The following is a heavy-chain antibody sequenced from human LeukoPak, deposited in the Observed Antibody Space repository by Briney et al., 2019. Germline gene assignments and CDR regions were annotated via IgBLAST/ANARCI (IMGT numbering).Heavy chain of an antibody. J-gene: IGHJ4*02. CDR1: GFTFSSYA. CDR2: ISGSGGRT. CDR3: AKAACGSERYYYYDY. V-gene: IGHV3-23*01. Sequence: GGSLRLSCAASGFTFSSYAVIWVRQAPGKGLEWVSGISGSGGRTLYADSVKGRFTISRDNPKNTLYHQMKTLTDEDTAVYSCAKAACGSERYYYYDYWGQGTRVTVSS. D-gene: IGHD2-21*01.